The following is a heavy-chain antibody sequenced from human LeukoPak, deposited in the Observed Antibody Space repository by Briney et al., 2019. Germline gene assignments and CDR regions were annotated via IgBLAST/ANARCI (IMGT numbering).Heavy chain of an antibody. J-gene: IGHJ4*02. CDR3: ARVGGSSSSETSFDY. CDR1: GYTLTSYY. V-gene: IGHV1-2*02. D-gene: IGHD6-6*01. CDR2: INPNSGGT. Sequence: GASVKVSCKASGYTLTSYYMHWVRQAPGQGLQWMGWINPNSGGTNYAQKFQGRVTMTRDTSISTAYMELSRLRSDDTAVYYCARVGGSSSSETSFDYWGQGTLVTVSS.